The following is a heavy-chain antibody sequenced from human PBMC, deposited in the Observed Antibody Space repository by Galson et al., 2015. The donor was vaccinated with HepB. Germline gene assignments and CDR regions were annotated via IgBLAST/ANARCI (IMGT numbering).Heavy chain of an antibody. CDR1: GFIFSDYY. Sequence: SLRLSCAASGFIFSDYYMSWIRQAPGKGLEWVSYISSSGRNIYYADSVKGRFTISRDNAKNSLYLQMNSLRAEDTAVYYCAGTYGDYGRYGYWYFDLWGRGTLVTVSS. D-gene: IGHD4-17*01. J-gene: IGHJ2*01. CDR3: AGTYGDYGRYGYWYFDL. CDR2: ISSSGRNI. V-gene: IGHV3-11*01.